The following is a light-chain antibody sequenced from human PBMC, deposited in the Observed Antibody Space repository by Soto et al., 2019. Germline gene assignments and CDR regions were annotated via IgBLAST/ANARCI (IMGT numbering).Light chain of an antibody. V-gene: IGKV3-20*01. J-gene: IGKJ1*01. Sequence: EMGLTHGRGTLSLSPWEGATLSCRASRSVSSSLLGWLQQKPGQAPRLXXYCXSSSATGSPDRLSGSGSGTDFTRTISRLEPEDFAVYYCQQYGSAFWTFGQGTKVDIK. CDR1: RSVSSSL. CDR3: QQYGSAFWT. CDR2: CXS.